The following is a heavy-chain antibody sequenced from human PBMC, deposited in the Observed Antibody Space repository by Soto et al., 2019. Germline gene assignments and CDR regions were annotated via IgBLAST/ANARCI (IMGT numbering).Heavy chain of an antibody. CDR2: INPNSGGT. V-gene: IGHV1-2*04. J-gene: IGHJ4*02. D-gene: IGHD2-8*01. CDR1: VYTFTGYY. Sequence: ASVKVSCKSSVYTFTGYYMHWVRQAPGQGLEWMGWINPNSGGTNYAQKFHGWVTITRDTSISTAYMELSRLTSDDTAVYYCATARFYCPNGVCSQAPFDYWGQGTLVTVSS. CDR3: ATARFYCPNGVCSQAPFDY.